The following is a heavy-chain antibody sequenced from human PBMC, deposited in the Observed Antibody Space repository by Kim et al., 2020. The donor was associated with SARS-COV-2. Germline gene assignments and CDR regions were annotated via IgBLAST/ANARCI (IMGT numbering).Heavy chain of an antibody. CDR2: ISGSGGST. Sequence: GGSLRLSCAASGFTFSSYAMSWVRQAPGKGLEWVSAISGSGGSTYYADSVKGRFTISRDNSKNTLYLQMNSLRAEDTAVYYCAKDRVVVVPAALDYYYGMDVWGQGTTVTVSS. J-gene: IGHJ6*02. D-gene: IGHD2-2*01. V-gene: IGHV3-23*01. CDR1: GFTFSSYA. CDR3: AKDRVVVVPAALDYYYGMDV.